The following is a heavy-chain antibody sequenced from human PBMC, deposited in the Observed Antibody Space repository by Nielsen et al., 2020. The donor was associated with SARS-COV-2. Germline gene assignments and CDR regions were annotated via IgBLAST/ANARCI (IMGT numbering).Heavy chain of an antibody. CDR3: AREKYCSSTSCYASRLYYYYYGMDV. CDR2: ISAYNGNT. V-gene: IGHV1-18*01. J-gene: IGHJ6*02. D-gene: IGHD2-2*01. Sequence: ASVKVSCKASGYTFTSYGISWVRQAPGQGLEWMGWISAYNGNTNYAQKLQGRVTMTTDTSTSTAYMELRSLRSDDTAVYYCAREKYCSSTSCYASRLYYYYYGMDVWGQGTTVTVSS. CDR1: GYTFTSYG.